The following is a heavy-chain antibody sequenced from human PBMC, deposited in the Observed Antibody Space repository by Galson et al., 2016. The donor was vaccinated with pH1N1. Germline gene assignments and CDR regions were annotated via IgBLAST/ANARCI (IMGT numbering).Heavy chain of an antibody. D-gene: IGHD4-17*01. V-gene: IGHV5-51*03. J-gene: IGHJ3*02. CDR1: GYSFTSYW. Sequence: QSGAEVKKPGESLKISCKASGYSFTSYWIAWVRQVPGKGLEWVGVVNPGGSTIRYSPPFQGQVTISNDNSINTAYLQWISLKASDTATYYCARQYDFGDYRGDAFDIWGQGTMVIVSS. CDR3: ARQYDFGDYRGDAFDI. CDR2: VNPGGSTI.